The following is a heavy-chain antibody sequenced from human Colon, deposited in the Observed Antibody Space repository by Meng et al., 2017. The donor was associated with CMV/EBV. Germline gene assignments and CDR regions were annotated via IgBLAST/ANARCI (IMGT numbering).Heavy chain of an antibody. CDR2: IRTNT. Sequence: ASVKVSCKTSGYSFTTYGISWVRQAPGQGLEWMGWIRTNTNYAQKFQGRVTVTTDTSTSTAYMELRNLTSDDTAVYYCARDVEMRTRVVPAAMYWGQGTLVTVSS. CDR1: GYSFTTYG. J-gene: IGHJ4*02. V-gene: IGHV1-18*01. D-gene: IGHD2-2*01. CDR3: ARDVEMRTRVVPAAMY.